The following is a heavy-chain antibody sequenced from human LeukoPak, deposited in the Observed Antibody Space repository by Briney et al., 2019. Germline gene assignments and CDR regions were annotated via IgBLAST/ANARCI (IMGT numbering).Heavy chain of an antibody. J-gene: IGHJ4*01. CDR2: ISAYNGNT. V-gene: IGHV1-18*01. CDR3: ARVERGYSGYDYQY. Sequence: ASVKVSCKASGYTFTSYGISWVRQAPGQGLEWMGWISAYNGNTNYAQKLQGRVTMTTDTSTSTAYMELRRLRSDDTAVYYCARVERGYSGYDYQYWGQGTLVTVSS. D-gene: IGHD5-12*01. CDR1: GYTFTSYG.